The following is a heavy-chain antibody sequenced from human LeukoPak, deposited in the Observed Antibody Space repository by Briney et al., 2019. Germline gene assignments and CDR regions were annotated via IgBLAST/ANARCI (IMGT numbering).Heavy chain of an antibody. CDR3: ARGDAGVVTANFDY. CDR2: IKQDGSEK. V-gene: IGHV3-7*01. J-gene: IGHJ4*02. Sequence: NIKQDGSEKYYVDSVKGRFTISRDNAKNSLYLQMNSLRAEDTAVYYCARGDAGVVTANFDYWGQGTLVTVSS. D-gene: IGHD2-21*02.